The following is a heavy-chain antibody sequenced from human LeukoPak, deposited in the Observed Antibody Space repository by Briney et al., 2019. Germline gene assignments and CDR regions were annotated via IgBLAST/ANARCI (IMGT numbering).Heavy chain of an antibody. D-gene: IGHD2-8*01. CDR1: EFTFASYW. CDR3: ALLMMYAIDFDY. J-gene: IGHJ4*02. Sequence: GGSLRLSCAASEFTFASYWMSWVRQPPGKGLEWVAVISYDGSDKFYADSVKGRFTISRDSSKNTLYLQMNSLRAEDTAIYYCALLMMYAIDFDYWGQGTLVTVSS. V-gene: IGHV3-30*03. CDR2: ISYDGSDK.